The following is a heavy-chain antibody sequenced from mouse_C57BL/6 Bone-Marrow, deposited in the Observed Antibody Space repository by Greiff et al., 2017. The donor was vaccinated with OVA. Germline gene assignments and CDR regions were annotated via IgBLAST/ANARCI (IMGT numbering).Heavy chain of an antibody. V-gene: IGHV5-4*01. D-gene: IGHD3-3*01. CDR1: GFTFSSYA. J-gene: IGHJ1*03. CDR2: ISDGGSYT. CDR3: AREGDQGWYFDV. Sequence: EVKVVDSGGGLVKPGGSLKLSCAASGFTFSSYAMSWVRQTPEKRLEWVATISDGGSYTYYPDNVKGRFTISRDNAKNNLYLQMSHLKSEDTAMYYCAREGDQGWYFDVWGTGTTVTVSS.